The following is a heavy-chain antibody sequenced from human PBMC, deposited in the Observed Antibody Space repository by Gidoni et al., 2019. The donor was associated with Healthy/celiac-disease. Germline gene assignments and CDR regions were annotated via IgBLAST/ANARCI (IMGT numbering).Heavy chain of an antibody. CDR2: IYYSGST. CDR1: GGSISSYY. Sequence: QVQLQESGPGLVKPSETLSLTRTVPGGSISSYYWRWTRQPPGKGLEWVGYIYYSGSTNYNPSIKRRVNIAVNTSKNQFSLKLSAVTAAETAVYYCARADCSGGSCLSGYYYGMDVWGQGTTVTVSS. V-gene: IGHV4-59*01. D-gene: IGHD2-15*01. J-gene: IGHJ6*02. CDR3: ARADCSGGSCLSGYYYGMDV.